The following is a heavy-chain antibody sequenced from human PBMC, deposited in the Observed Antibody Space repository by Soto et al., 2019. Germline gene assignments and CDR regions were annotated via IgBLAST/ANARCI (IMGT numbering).Heavy chain of an antibody. CDR2: IYYSGST. CDR1: CPFIGSRSFY. Sequence: SETMSVTSPLYCPFIGSRSFYCGWILKAPGKGLEWIGSIYYSGSTYSNPSLKSRVTISVDTSKNQFSLKLSSVTAADTAVYYCARRGSHCSGGSCNWAFDIWGQGTMVT. D-gene: IGHD2-15*01. J-gene: IGHJ3*02. CDR3: ARRGSHCSGGSCNWAFDI. V-gene: IGHV4-39*01.